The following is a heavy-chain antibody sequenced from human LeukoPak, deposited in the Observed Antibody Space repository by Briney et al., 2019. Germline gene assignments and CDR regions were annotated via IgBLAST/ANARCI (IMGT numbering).Heavy chain of an antibody. V-gene: IGHV3-23*01. CDR2: ISGSGGST. CDR1: GFTFDDYA. D-gene: IGHD3-10*02. J-gene: IGHJ6*04. CDR3: AELGITMIGGV. Sequence: GGSLRLSCAASGFTFDDYAMHWVRQAPGKGLEWVSAISGSGGSTYYADSVKGRFTISRDNAKNSLYLQMNSLRAEDTAVYYCAELGITMIGGVWGKGTTVTISS.